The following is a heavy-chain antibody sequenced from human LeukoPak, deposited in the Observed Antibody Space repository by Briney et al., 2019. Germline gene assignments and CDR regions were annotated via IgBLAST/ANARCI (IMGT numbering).Heavy chain of an antibody. CDR1: GFTFSSYE. V-gene: IGHV3-48*03. CDR3: AGPLRWHDAFDI. J-gene: IGHJ3*02. D-gene: IGHD4-23*01. Sequence: GGSLRLSCAASGFTFSSYEMNWVRQAPGKGLEWVSYISSSTIYYADSVKGRFTISRDNAKNSLYLQMNSLRAEDTAVYYCAGPLRWHDAFDIWGQGTMVTVSS. CDR2: ISSSTI.